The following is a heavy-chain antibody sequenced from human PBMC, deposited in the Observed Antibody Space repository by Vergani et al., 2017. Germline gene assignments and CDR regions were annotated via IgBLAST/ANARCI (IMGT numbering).Heavy chain of an antibody. CDR1: GYTFTGYY. CDR2: INPNSVGT. Sequence: QVQLVQSGAEVKKPGASVKVSCKASGYTFTGYYMHWVRQAPGQGLEWMGWINPNSVGTNYAQKFQGRVTMTRDTSISTAYMELCRLRSDDTAVYYCARSVDTAMVTVYFDYWGQGTLVTVSS. D-gene: IGHD5-18*01. J-gene: IGHJ4*02. CDR3: ARSVDTAMVTVYFDY. V-gene: IGHV1-2*02.